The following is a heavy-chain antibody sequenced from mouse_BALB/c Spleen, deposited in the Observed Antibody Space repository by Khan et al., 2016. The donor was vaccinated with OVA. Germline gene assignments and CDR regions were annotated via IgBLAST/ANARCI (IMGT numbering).Heavy chain of an antibody. J-gene: IGHJ3*01. CDR2: IHYSGST. Sequence: EVQLQESGPDLVKPSQSLSLTCTVTGYSITSGYNWHWIRQFPGNKLEWMGYIHYSGSTNSNPSLKSRISITRDTSKNQFFLQLNSVTTEDAATYYCAGLRRGSWFAYWGQGTLVTVSS. V-gene: IGHV3-1*02. D-gene: IGHD2-4*01. CDR1: GYSITSGYN. CDR3: AGLRRGSWFAY.